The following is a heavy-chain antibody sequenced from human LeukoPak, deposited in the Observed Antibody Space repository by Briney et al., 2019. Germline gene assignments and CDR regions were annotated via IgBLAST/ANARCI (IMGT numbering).Heavy chain of an antibody. J-gene: IGHJ4*02. V-gene: IGHV3-74*01. CDR3: VRDFRSADY. CDR1: GFTFSTYC. Sequence: GGSLRLSCAASGFTFSTYCMRWVRQAPGKGPMWVSRICPDGTVTNYADSVKARFIISRDNARNTVYLQMNSLRVEDTAVYYCVRDFRSADYWGQGTLVTVSS. CDR2: ICPDGTVT.